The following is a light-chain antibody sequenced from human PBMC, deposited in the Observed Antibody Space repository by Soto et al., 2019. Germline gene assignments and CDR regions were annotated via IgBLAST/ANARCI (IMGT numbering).Light chain of an antibody. CDR2: EVS. Sequence: QSVLTQPASVSGSPGQSITISCTGTSSDVGGYKYVSWYQHHPGKAPKLMIYEVSYRPSGVSTRFSGSKSGNTASLTISGLQAEDEADYYCSSYTTTSSYVFGTGTKVTVL. CDR3: SSYTTTSSYV. V-gene: IGLV2-14*01. CDR1: SSDVGGYKY. J-gene: IGLJ1*01.